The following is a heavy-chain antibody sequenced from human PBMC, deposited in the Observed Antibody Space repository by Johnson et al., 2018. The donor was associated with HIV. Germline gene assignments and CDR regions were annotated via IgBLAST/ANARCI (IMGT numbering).Heavy chain of an antibody. CDR1: GFTFSSYA. D-gene: IGHD3-16*02. V-gene: IGHV3-30-3*01. CDR3: AREHSRVIYNDAFDI. CDR2: ISYDGSNK. Sequence: QVQLVESGGGVVQPGRSLRLSCAASGFTFSSYAMHWVRQAPGKGLAWVAVISYDGSNKYYADSVKGRFTISRDNSKNTLYLQMNSLRAEDTAVYYCAREHSRVIYNDAFDIWGQGTMVTVSS. J-gene: IGHJ3*02.